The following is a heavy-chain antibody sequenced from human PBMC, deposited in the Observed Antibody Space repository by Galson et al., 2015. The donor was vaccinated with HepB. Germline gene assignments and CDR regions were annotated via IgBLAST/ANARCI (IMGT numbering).Heavy chain of an antibody. CDR2: IKQDGSGK. Sequence: LRLSCAASGFTFSSYWMSWVRQAPGKGLEWVANIKQDGSGKYYVDSVKGRFTISRDNAKNSLYLQMNSLRAEDTAVYYCARERRGRYFDWLDYWGQGTLVTVSS. V-gene: IGHV3-7*01. J-gene: IGHJ4*02. CDR3: ARERRGRYFDWLDY. CDR1: GFTFSSYW. D-gene: IGHD3-9*01.